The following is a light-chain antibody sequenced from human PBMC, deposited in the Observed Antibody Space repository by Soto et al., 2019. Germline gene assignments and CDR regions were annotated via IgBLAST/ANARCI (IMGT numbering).Light chain of an antibody. Sequence: EIMMTPSPATLSVSPGERATLSCRASQSVSNNLAWYQQKPGQAPRLLIYYASTRATGIPARFSGSGSGTEFTLTISSLQSEDFALYYCQQYNNWPPITFGQGTRLEIK. CDR2: YAS. CDR3: QQYNNWPPIT. V-gene: IGKV3-15*01. CDR1: QSVSNN. J-gene: IGKJ5*01.